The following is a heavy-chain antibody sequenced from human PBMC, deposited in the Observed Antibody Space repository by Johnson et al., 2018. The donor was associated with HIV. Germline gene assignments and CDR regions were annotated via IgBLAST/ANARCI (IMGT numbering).Heavy chain of an antibody. Sequence: VRLVESGGGVVQPERSLRLSCAVSGFTFSNHHMTWVRQAPGKGLEWVANINQDGSDRYYVDSVKGRFTISRDNSKNTLYLQMNSLRAEDTAVYYCSRSRQVGTPDAFDNWGQGTMVTVSS. CDR3: SRSRQVGTPDAFDN. J-gene: IGHJ3*02. CDR1: GFTFSNHH. D-gene: IGHD1-14*01. CDR2: INQDGSDR. V-gene: IGHV3-7*01.